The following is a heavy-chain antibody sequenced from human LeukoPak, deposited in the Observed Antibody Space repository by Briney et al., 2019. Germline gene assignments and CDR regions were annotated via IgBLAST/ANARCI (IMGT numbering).Heavy chain of an antibody. CDR3: ARGVVRSYMDV. D-gene: IGHD2-21*01. V-gene: IGHV4-4*02. Sequence: SETLSLTCAVSGGSISSNNWWSWVRQPPGKGLEWIGEIYHTGSANYNPSLKSRVTISVDKSKNQLSLKMSSVTAADTAVYYCARGVVRSYMDVWGKGTTVTVSS. CDR2: IYHTGSA. CDR1: GGSISSNNW. J-gene: IGHJ6*03.